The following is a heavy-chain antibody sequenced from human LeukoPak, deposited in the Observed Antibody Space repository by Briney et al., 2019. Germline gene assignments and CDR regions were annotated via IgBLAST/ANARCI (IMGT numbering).Heavy chain of an antibody. V-gene: IGHV1-46*01. Sequence: GASVKVSCKASGGTFSSYAISWVRQAPGQGLEWMGIINPTGGSTTYAQKFQGRVTMTRDTSTSTVYMELSGLRSDDTAVYYCARTAARRFDYWGQGTLVTVSS. D-gene: IGHD6-6*01. CDR2: INPTGGST. CDR3: ARTAARRFDY. CDR1: GGTFSSYA. J-gene: IGHJ4*02.